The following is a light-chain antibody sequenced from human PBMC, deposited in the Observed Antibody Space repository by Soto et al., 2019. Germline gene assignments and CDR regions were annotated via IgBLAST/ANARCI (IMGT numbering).Light chain of an antibody. V-gene: IGKV3-20*01. CDR2: GAS. CDR1: QSVTSTY. CDR3: QHYVSPPIT. J-gene: IGKJ5*01. Sequence: EIVLTQSPGTLSLSPGERATLSCRASQSVTSTYIGWYQQKPGQAPSLLIYGASSRATGIPDSFRGSGSGTDFTLTISRLEPEDFAVYYCQHYVSPPITVGQGTLLEIK.